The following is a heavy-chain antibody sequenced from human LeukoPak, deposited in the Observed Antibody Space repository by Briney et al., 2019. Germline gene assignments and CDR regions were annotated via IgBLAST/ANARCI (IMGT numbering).Heavy chain of an antibody. D-gene: IGHD3-3*01. J-gene: IGHJ4*02. V-gene: IGHV1-18*01. CDR1: GYTFTNYG. CDR3: ARGQFERGKWSPIDY. CDR2: ISDYNGNT. Sequence: ASVKVSCKASGYTFTNYGISWVRQAPGQGPEWMAWISDYNGNTNYAQKLQGRVTVTTDTSTSTAYMELRSLRSDDTALYYCARGQFERGKWSPIDYWGQGTLVTVSS.